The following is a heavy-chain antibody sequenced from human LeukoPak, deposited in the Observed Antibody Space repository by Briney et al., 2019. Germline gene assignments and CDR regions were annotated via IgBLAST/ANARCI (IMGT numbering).Heavy chain of an antibody. V-gene: IGHV3-74*01. CDR3: ARVSSSSWWALDY. J-gene: IGHJ4*02. CDR1: GFTFSSYW. Sequence: SGGSLRLSCAASGFTFSSYWMHWVRHAPGKGLVWVSRINTDGSSTSYADSVKGRFTISRDNAKNTLYLQMNSLRAEDTAVYYCARVSSSSWWALDYWGQGTLVTVS. CDR2: INTDGSST. D-gene: IGHD6-13*01.